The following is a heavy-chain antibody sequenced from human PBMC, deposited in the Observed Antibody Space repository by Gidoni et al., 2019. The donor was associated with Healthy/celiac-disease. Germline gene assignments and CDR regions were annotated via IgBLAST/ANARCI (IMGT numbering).Heavy chain of an antibody. V-gene: IGHV4-39*07. Sequence: QLQLQESGPGLVTPSETLSLTCTVSGCSISSSSYYWGWIRQPPGKGLEWIGSIYYSGSTYYNPSLKSRVTISVDTSKNQFSLKLSSVTAADTAVYYCARVEPAAMRSGVGPFDYWGQGTLVTVSS. CDR3: ARVEPAAMRSGVGPFDY. CDR1: GCSISSSSYY. J-gene: IGHJ4*02. D-gene: IGHD2-2*01. CDR2: IYYSGST.